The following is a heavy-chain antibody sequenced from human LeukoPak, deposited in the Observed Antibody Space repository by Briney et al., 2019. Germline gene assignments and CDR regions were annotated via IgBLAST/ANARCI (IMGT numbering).Heavy chain of an antibody. Sequence: GGSLRLSCGASGFTFSNYAMSWVRQAPGKGLEWVSIIYSGGDTFYVDSVKGRFTISRDKSKNTVYLQMNSLRAEDTAVYYCATRDRNNGVDYWGQGTQVTVSS. J-gene: IGHJ4*02. CDR2: IYSGGDT. CDR1: GFTFSNYA. D-gene: IGHD2-8*01. V-gene: IGHV3-23*03. CDR3: ATRDRNNGVDY.